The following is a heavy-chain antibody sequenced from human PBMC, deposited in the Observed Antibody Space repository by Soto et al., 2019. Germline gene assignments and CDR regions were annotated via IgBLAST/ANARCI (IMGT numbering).Heavy chain of an antibody. D-gene: IGHD5-12*01. Sequence: PSETPSLTCALSAGSISSSNWWSWVRQPPGNGLEWIGEIYHSGTTNYNPSLKSRVTTSVDKSKKPFFLKLSSVTAADTAVYYCARGAVEMATYYYYGMDVWGQGTTVTVSS. CDR3: ARGAVEMATYYYYGMDV. CDR1: AGSISSSNW. CDR2: IYHSGTT. J-gene: IGHJ6*02. V-gene: IGHV4-4*02.